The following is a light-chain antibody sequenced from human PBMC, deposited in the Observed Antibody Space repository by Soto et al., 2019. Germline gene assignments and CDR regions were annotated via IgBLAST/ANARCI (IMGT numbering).Light chain of an antibody. Sequence: AIQMTQSPSSLSASVGDRVTITCRASQGIRNDLAWYTQKPGQAPHLLIFAAFNLQSGVPSRFSGGGSGTHFTLTISSLQPDDFATYYCLQYYNFSWTFGQGTKVDIK. CDR1: QGIRND. CDR2: AAF. V-gene: IGKV1-6*01. CDR3: LQYYNFSWT. J-gene: IGKJ1*01.